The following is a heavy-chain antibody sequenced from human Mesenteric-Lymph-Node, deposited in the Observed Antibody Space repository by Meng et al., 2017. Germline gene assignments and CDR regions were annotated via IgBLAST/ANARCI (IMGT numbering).Heavy chain of an antibody. J-gene: IGHJ4*02. Sequence: GSLRLSCAASGFTFSGSAMHWVRQASGKGLEWVGRIRSKANSYATAYAASVKGRFTISRDDSKNTAYLQMNSLKTEDTAVYYCTTLHIVVVPAAKVRGNYWGQGTQVTGAS. CDR3: TTLHIVVVPAAKVRGNY. CDR2: IRSKANSYAT. CDR1: GFTFSGSA. D-gene: IGHD2-2*01. V-gene: IGHV3-73*01.